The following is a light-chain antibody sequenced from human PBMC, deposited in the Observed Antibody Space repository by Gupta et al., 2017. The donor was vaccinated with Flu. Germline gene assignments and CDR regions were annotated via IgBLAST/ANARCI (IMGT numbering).Light chain of an antibody. CDR1: QSISYW. CDR2: KAS. Sequence: DIQMTQSPSTLSASVGDRVTITCRASQSISYWLAWYQQKPGKAPNLLIYKASSLESGVPSRFSGTGSGTEFTLTISSLQPDDFATYYCQQYNLFPWTFGQGTKLEIK. J-gene: IGKJ2*02. V-gene: IGKV1-5*03. CDR3: QQYNLFPWT.